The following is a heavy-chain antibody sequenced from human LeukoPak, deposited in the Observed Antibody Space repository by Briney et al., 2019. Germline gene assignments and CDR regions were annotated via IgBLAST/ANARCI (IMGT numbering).Heavy chain of an antibody. V-gene: IGHV4-39*01. CDR3: ARPSSNYYGSGSYIDY. CDR1: GGSISSSSYY. J-gene: IGHJ4*02. CDR2: IHYSGST. D-gene: IGHD3-10*01. Sequence: PSETLSLTCTVSGGSISSSSYYWGWIRQPPGKGLEWIGSIHYSGSTNYNPSLKSRVTISVDTSKNQFSLKLSSVTAADTAVYYCARPSSNYYGSGSYIDYWGQGTLVTVSS.